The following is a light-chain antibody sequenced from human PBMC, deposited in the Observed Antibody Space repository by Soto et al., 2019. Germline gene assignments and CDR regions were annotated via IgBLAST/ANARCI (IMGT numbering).Light chain of an antibody. J-gene: IGKJ1*01. Sequence: IVLPQSPATLSLSPGERATLSCRASQSVNNYLVWYQQKLGQAPRLLIYDASNRATGVPARFSGGGSGTDFTLTISSLEPEDFAVYYCQQRSNWPLTFGQVTKVDIK. CDR1: QSVNNY. CDR2: DAS. V-gene: IGKV3-11*01. CDR3: QQRSNWPLT.